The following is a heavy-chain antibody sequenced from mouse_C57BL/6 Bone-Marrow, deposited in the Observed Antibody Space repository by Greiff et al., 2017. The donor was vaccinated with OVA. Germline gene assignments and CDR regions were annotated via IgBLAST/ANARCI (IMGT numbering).Heavy chain of an antibody. Sequence: QVQLQQPGAELVKPGASVKVSCKASGYTFTSYWMHWVKQRPGQGLEWIGRIHPSASDTNYNQKFKGKATLTVAKSSSTAYMQLSSLTSEDSAVYDCAISTGTVAMDDWGQGTSVTVSS. V-gene: IGHV1-74*01. CDR1: GYTFTSYW. CDR2: IHPSASDT. CDR3: AISTGTVAMDD. D-gene: IGHD4-1*02. J-gene: IGHJ4*01.